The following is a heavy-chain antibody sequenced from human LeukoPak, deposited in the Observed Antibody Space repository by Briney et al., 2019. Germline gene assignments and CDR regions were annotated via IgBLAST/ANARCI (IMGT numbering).Heavy chain of an antibody. Sequence: GGSLRLSCAASGFTFSSYAMSWVRQAPGKGLEWVSVISTSGGTTYYADSVKGRFTISRDNAKNSLYLQMNSLRAEDTAVYYCARDPSSFDPWGQGTLVTVSS. CDR2: ISTSGGTT. J-gene: IGHJ5*02. V-gene: IGHV3-23*01. CDR1: GFTFSSYA. CDR3: ARDPSSFDP.